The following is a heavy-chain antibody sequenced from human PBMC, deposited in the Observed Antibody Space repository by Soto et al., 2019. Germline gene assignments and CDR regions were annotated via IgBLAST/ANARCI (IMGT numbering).Heavy chain of an antibody. V-gene: IGHV3-7*05. J-gene: IGHJ6*02. CDR1: GFTFSSYW. Sequence: EVQLVESGGGLVQPGGSLRLSCAASGFTFSSYWMSWVRQAPGKGLEWVANIKQDGSEKYYVDSVKGRFTISRDNAKNSLYLQMNSLRAEDTAVYYCARGAIAAAGINYYYGMDVWGQGNTVTVSS. CDR2: IKQDGSEK. D-gene: IGHD6-13*01. CDR3: ARGAIAAAGINYYYGMDV.